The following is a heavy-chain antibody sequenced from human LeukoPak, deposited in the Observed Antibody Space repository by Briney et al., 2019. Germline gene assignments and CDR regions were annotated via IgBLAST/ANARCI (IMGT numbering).Heavy chain of an antibody. D-gene: IGHD2-21*02. CDR2: ISAYNGNT. Sequence: GASVKVSCKASGFTFTSYVISWVRQAPGQGLEWMGWISAYNGNTNYAQKLQGRVTMTTDTSTSTAYMELRSLRSDDTAVYYCARGTVGVTAILDYYGMDVWGQGTTVTVSS. CDR3: ARGTVGVTAILDYYGMDV. CDR1: GFTFTSYV. V-gene: IGHV1-18*01. J-gene: IGHJ6*02.